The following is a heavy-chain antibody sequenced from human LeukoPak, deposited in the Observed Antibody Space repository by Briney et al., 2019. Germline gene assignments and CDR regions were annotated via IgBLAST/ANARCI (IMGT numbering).Heavy chain of an antibody. J-gene: IGHJ6*04. CDR3: ARDGTPIHSSGWVYMDV. Sequence: GGSLRLSCAASGFTFSSYEMNWARHAPGKGLGWISYIRASGTLTHYADSVEGRFTISRDNAKNSLYLQMNILRAEDTAVYYCARDGTPIHSSGWVYMDVWGKGTTVTISS. V-gene: IGHV3-48*03. CDR2: IRASGTLT. CDR1: GFTFSSYE. D-gene: IGHD6-25*01.